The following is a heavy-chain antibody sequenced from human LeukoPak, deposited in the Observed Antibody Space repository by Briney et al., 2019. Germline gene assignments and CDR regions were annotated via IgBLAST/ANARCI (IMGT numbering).Heavy chain of an antibody. J-gene: IGHJ3*02. CDR2: ISYSGST. D-gene: IGHD6-13*01. CDR3: ARDRGYSSDAFDI. Sequence: SETLSLTCSVSGDSISSDYWSWIRQPPGKGLEWIGYISYSGSTKSNPALKSRVTISGDRSKNQFSLKLSSVTAADTAVYYCARDRGYSSDAFDIWGQGTMVTVSS. V-gene: IGHV4-59*12. CDR1: GDSISSDY.